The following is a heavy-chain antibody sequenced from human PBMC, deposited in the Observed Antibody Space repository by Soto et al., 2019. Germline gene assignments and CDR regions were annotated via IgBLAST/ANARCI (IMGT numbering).Heavy chain of an antibody. CDR1: GYTFTSYY. J-gene: IGHJ6*02. V-gene: IGHV1-46*01. CDR2: INPSGGST. D-gene: IGHD3-10*01. Sequence: GASVKVSCKASGYTFTSYYMHWVRQAPGQGLEWMGIINPSGGSTSYAQKFQGRVTMTRDTSTSTVYMELSSLRSEDTAVYYCARDRPGSPAIYGMDVWGQGTTVTVSS. CDR3: ARDRPGSPAIYGMDV.